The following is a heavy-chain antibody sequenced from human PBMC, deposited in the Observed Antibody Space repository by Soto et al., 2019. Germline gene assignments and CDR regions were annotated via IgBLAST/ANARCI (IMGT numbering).Heavy chain of an antibody. Sequence: QVQLVESGGGVVQPGRSLRLSCAASSFTFTSYDLHWVRQAPGKGLEWVAFISSDGTKKYYADSVKGPSTTSRDNSKNTLYLQMNSLKPEDTAVYHCAKDPYGASFFWGQGTLLTVSS. CDR3: AKDPYGASFF. J-gene: IGHJ4*02. V-gene: IGHV3-30*18. D-gene: IGHD4-17*01. CDR1: SFTFTSYD. CDR2: ISSDGTKK.